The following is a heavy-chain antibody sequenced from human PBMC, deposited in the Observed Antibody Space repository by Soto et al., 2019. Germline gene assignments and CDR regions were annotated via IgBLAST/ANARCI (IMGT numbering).Heavy chain of an antibody. V-gene: IGHV3-33*08. Sequence: PGGSLRLSCAASGFTFSTYVMNWVRQAPGKGLEWVAVIWYDGSNKYYADSVKGRFTISRDNSKNTLYLQMNSLRAEDTAVYYCARDKWYSGYDYVAAFDYWGQGTLVTVSS. CDR1: GFTFSTYV. CDR3: ARDKWYSGYDYVAAFDY. J-gene: IGHJ4*02. CDR2: IWYDGSNK. D-gene: IGHD5-12*01.